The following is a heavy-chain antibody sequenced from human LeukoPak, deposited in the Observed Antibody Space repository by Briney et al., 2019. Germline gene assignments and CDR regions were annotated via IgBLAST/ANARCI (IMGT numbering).Heavy chain of an antibody. CDR3: ARDRISAARSLGFYFDY. J-gene: IGHJ4*02. CDR1: GFTFSSYA. V-gene: IGHV3-30-3*01. CDR2: ISYDGSNK. Sequence: GGSLRLSCAASGFTFSSYAMHWVRQASGKGLEWVAVISYDGSNKYYADSVKGRFTISRDNSKNTLYLQMNSLRAEDTAVYYCARDRISAARSLGFYFDYWGQGTLVTVSS. D-gene: IGHD6-6*01.